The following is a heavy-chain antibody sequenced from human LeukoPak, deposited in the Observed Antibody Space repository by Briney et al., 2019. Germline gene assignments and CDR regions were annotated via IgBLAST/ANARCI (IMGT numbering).Heavy chain of an antibody. Sequence: PGGSLRLSCVASGYTFTSYAMHWVRQAPGQRLEWMGWINAGNGNTKYSQKFQGRVTITRDTSASTAYMELSSLRSEDTAVYYCARERVVRGVPIDYWGQGTLVTVSS. CDR2: INAGNGNT. J-gene: IGHJ4*02. CDR1: GYTFTSYA. CDR3: ARERVVRGVPIDY. V-gene: IGHV1-3*01. D-gene: IGHD3-10*01.